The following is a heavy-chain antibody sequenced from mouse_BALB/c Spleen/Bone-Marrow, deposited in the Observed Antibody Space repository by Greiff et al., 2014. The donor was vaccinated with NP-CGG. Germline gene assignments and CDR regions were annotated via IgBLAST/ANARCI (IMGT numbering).Heavy chain of an antibody. CDR1: GYTFTSYY. V-gene: IGHV1S81*02. CDR3: TRYGYDPLYAMDY. CDR2: INPSNGGT. D-gene: IGHD2-3*01. J-gene: IGHJ4*01. Sequence: VQLQQSGAELVKPGASVKLSCKASGYTFTSYYMYWVKQRPGQGLEWIGGINPSNGGTNFNEKFESKATLTVDKSSSTAYMQLSSLTSEDSAVYYCTRYGYDPLYAMDYWGQGTSVTVSS.